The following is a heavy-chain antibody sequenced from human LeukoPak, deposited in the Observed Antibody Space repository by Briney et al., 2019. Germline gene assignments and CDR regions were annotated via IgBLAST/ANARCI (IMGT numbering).Heavy chain of an antibody. J-gene: IGHJ1*01. CDR1: GYTFTSYG. Sequence: ASVKVSCKASGYTFTSYGISWVRQAPGQGLEWMGWTSAYNGNTNYAQKLQGRVTMTTDTSTSTAYMELRSLRSDDTAVYYCARDSSGWFSGGFQHWGQGTLVTVSS. V-gene: IGHV1-18*04. D-gene: IGHD6-19*01. CDR3: ARDSSGWFSGGFQH. CDR2: TSAYNGNT.